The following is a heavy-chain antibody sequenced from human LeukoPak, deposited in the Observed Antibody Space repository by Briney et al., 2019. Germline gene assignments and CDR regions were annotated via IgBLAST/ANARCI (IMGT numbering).Heavy chain of an antibody. J-gene: IGHJ5*02. D-gene: IGHD6-19*01. CDR3: ARGESRIAVRPFDP. CDR2: IYYSGST. V-gene: IGHV4-59*01. Sequence: GSLRLSCAASGFTFSSYAMSWIRQPPGKGLEWIGYIYYSGSTNYNPSLKSRVTISVDTSKNQFSLKLSSVTAADTAVYYCARGESRIAVRPFDPWGQGTLVTVSS. CDR1: GFTFSSYA.